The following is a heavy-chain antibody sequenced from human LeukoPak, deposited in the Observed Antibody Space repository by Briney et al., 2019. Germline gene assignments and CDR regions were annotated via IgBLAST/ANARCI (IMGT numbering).Heavy chain of an antibody. J-gene: IGHJ4*02. D-gene: IGHD5-12*01. CDR1: GYTFTSYG. V-gene: IGHV1-18*01. Sequence: GASVKVSCKASGYTFTSYGISWVRQAPGQGLERMGWISAYNGNTNYAQKLQGRVTMTTDTSTSTAYMELRSLRSDDTAVYYCASFRLRLPAQTQYYFDYWGQGTLVTVSS. CDR2: ISAYNGNT. CDR3: ASFRLRLPAQTQYYFDY.